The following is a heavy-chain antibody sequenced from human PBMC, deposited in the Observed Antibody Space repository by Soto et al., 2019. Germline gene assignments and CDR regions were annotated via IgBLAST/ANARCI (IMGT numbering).Heavy chain of an antibody. Sequence: QVQLQQCGAGLLKPSETLSLTCAVSGGSFSGYYWSWIRQPPGKGMERIGEINHSGSTNYNPSLKSRVTISVDTSKNQFSLKLSSVTAADTAVYYCARLALRFHGAFDIWGQGTMVTVSS. D-gene: IGHD3-3*01. J-gene: IGHJ3*02. V-gene: IGHV4-34*01. CDR1: GGSFSGYY. CDR3: ARLALRFHGAFDI. CDR2: INHSGST.